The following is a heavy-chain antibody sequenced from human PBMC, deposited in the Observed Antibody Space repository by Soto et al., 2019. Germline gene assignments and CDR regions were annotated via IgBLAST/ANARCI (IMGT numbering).Heavy chain of an antibody. V-gene: IGHV1-2*02. D-gene: IGHD6-19*01. J-gene: IGHJ6*02. CDR3: ASDFRTRGWFRQAGNFAMDV. Sequence: QVQLVQSGAEVRKPGASVKVSCKASGYPYTNSYMHWVRQAPGQGLGWLGWIHPNTGGTNYAQKFQGGVTMTRDTSVSTVYMELNRLTSDDTAIYFCASDFRTRGWFRQAGNFAMDVWGQGTTVTVS. CDR1: GYPYTNSY. CDR2: IHPNTGGT.